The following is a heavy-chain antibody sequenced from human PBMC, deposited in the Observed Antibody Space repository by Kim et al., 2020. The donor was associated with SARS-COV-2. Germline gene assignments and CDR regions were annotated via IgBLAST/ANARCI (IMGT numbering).Heavy chain of an antibody. CDR2: ISYDGSNK. CDR1: GFTFSSYA. J-gene: IGHJ4*02. V-gene: IGHV3-30*04. CDR3: AREGTYYYGSGSYYSFDY. D-gene: IGHD3-10*01. Sequence: GGSLRLSCAASGFTFSSYAMHWVRQAPGKGLEWVAVISYDGSNKYYADSVKGRFTISRDNSKNTLYLQMNSLRAEDTAVYYCAREGTYYYGSGSYYSFDYWGQGTLVTVSS.